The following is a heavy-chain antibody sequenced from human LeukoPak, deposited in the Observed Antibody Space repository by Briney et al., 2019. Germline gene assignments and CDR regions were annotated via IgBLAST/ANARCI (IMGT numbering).Heavy chain of an antibody. J-gene: IGHJ4*02. CDR1: GGSISSYY. D-gene: IGHD3-3*01. Sequence: PSETLSLTCTVSGGSISSYYWSWIRQPPGKGLEWIGYIYYSGSTNYNPSLKSRVTISVDTSKNQSSLKLSSVTAADTAVYYCARSITIFGVVDYWGQGTLVTVSS. CDR2: IYYSGST. CDR3: ARSITIFGVVDY. V-gene: IGHV4-59*01.